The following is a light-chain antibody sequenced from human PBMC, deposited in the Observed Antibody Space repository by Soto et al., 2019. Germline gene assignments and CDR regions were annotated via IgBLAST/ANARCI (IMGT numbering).Light chain of an antibody. CDR3: QQGHNWPLT. V-gene: IGKV3-15*01. CDR2: SAS. CDR1: QSISTE. J-gene: IGKJ2*01. Sequence: EIVMTQSPATLSVSPGERDTLSCRASQSISTELAWYQQKPGQPPRLLIYSASPRATGVPARFTGSGYGSEFTLTIVGLQSEDFAVYYCQQGHNWPLTFGQGNRLEI.